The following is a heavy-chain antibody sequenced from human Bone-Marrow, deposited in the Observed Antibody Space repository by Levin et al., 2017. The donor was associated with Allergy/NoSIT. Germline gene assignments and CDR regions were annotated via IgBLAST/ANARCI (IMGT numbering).Heavy chain of an antibody. D-gene: IGHD3/OR15-3a*01. Sequence: GESLKISCAASGFTFSNAWMNWVRQAPGKGLEWVGRIKSKTDGGTTDYAAPVKGRFTISRDDSKNTLYLQMNSLKTEDTAVYYCTTDLKVAFGLSFDIWGQGTMVTVSS. J-gene: IGHJ3*02. CDR2: IKSKTDGGTT. CDR1: GFTFSNAW. CDR3: TTDLKVAFGLSFDI. V-gene: IGHV3-15*07.